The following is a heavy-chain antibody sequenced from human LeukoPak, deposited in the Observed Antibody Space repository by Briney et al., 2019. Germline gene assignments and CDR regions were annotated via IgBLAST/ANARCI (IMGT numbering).Heavy chain of an antibody. CDR3: ASLTGTTLTFDY. CDR2: INHSEST. J-gene: IGHJ4*02. V-gene: IGHV4-34*01. Sequence: PSETLSLTCAVYGGSFSGYYWSWTRQPPGKGLEWIGEINHSESTNYNPSLKSRVTISVDTSKNQFSLKLSSVTAADTAVYYCASLTGTTLTFDYWGQGTLVTVSS. CDR1: GGSFSGYY. D-gene: IGHD1-7*01.